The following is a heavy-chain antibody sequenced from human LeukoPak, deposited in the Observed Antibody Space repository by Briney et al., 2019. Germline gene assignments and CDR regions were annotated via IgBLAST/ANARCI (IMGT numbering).Heavy chain of an antibody. Sequence: RLPRAACVFTLHIYSMIWVRQAPARGLEWVSSISRSSCYIHYADSVKGRFTISRDNAKNSLYLQMNTLRAEDTAVYYCAKGDYGDHLLCYWGQGTLVTVSS. D-gene: IGHD4-17*01. CDR2: ISRSSCYI. V-gene: IGHV3-21*01. CDR1: VFTLHIYS. CDR3: AKGDYGDHLLCY. J-gene: IGHJ4*02.